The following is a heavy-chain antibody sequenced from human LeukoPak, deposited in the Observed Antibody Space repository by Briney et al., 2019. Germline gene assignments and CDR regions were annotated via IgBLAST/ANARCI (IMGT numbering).Heavy chain of an antibody. J-gene: IGHJ3*02. Sequence: PGGSLRLSCAASKLTFSDYYMSWIRQAPGKGLEWVSYISSSGSTIYYADSVKGRFTITRENAKSTLYLQLKSQSVEDTAMYEFARYNFYDSSGYLDAFDIWGQGTMVTVSS. CDR1: KLTFSDYY. CDR3: ARYNFYDSSGYLDAFDI. V-gene: IGHV3-11*04. CDR2: ISSSGSTI. D-gene: IGHD3-22*01.